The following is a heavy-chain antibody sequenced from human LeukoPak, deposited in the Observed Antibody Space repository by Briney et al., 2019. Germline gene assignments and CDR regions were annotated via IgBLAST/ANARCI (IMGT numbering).Heavy chain of an antibody. J-gene: IGHJ3*01. Sequence: ASAKVSRKASGYTFTSYAIRWVRQAPGQGLERMGWIGTYNGNPDYTQTLQGGVTMTTDTSTSTAYMELRSLKSDNTAVYYCAREEPGGAFDVWGRGTLVTVSS. V-gene: IGHV1-18*01. D-gene: IGHD1-26*01. CDR3: AREEPGGAFDV. CDR2: IGTYNGNP. CDR1: GYTFTSYA.